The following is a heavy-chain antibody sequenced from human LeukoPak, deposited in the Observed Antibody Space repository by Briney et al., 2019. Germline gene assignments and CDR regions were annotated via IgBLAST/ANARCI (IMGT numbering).Heavy chain of an antibody. CDR3: ARGPYEVPAPGTSTGFNYYYYMDV. V-gene: IGHV1-46*01. CDR1: GYTFTSYC. J-gene: IGHJ6*03. D-gene: IGHD6-13*01. Sequence: ASVKVSCKASGYTFTSYCMHWVRQAPGQGLEWMGIINPSGDSTNYAQKFQGRVTMTRDMSTSTVYMELSSLRSEDTAFYYCARGPYEVPAPGTSTGFNYYYYMDVWGKGTTVTVSS. CDR2: INPSGDST.